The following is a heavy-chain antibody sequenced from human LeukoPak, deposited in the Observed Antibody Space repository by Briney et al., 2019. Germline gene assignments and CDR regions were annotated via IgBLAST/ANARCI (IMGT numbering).Heavy chain of an antibody. Sequence: GGSLRLSCAASGLTFSSFEMSWVRQAPGKGLEWVSYISSGGGAIYYADSVKGRFTISRDNARNSLYLQMNSLRAEDTAVYYYARDFIAAAGIDYWGQGTLVTVSS. CDR3: ARDFIAAAGIDY. V-gene: IGHV3-48*03. J-gene: IGHJ4*02. CDR1: GLTFSSFE. D-gene: IGHD6-13*01. CDR2: ISSGGGAI.